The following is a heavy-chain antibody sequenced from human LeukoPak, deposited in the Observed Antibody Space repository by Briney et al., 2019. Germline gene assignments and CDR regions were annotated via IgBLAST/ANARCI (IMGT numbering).Heavy chain of an antibody. Sequence: GSSVKVSCKASGGTFSSYGISWVRQAPGQGLEWMGWISAYNGNTNYAQKLQGRVTMTTNTSTSTAYMELRSLRSDDTAVCYCARGGITYYYDSSGYPWYFDYWGQGTLVTVSS. CDR1: GGTFSSYG. CDR2: ISAYNGNT. D-gene: IGHD3-22*01. J-gene: IGHJ4*02. CDR3: ARGGITYYYDSSGYPWYFDY. V-gene: IGHV1-18*01.